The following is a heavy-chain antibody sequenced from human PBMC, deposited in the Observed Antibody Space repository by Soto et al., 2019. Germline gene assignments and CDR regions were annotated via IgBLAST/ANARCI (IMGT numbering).Heavy chain of an antibody. D-gene: IGHD2-21*01. V-gene: IGHV4-31*03. CDR2: IYYSGST. CDR1: GGSISSGGYY. Sequence: SDTLSLTCTVSGGSISSGGYYWSWIRQHPGKGLEWIGYIYYSGSTYYNPSLKSRVTISVDTSKNQFSLKLSSVTAADTAVYYCARDKPINGNNWFDPWGQGTLVTVSS. J-gene: IGHJ5*02. CDR3: ARDKPINGNNWFDP.